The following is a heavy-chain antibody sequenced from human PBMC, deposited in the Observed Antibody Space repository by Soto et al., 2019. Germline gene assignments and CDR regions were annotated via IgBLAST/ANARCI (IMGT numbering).Heavy chain of an antibody. CDR3: ASVLELHYYYGMDV. CDR1: GYTFTSYG. CDR2: IIPIFGTA. J-gene: IGHJ6*02. D-gene: IGHD1-7*01. Sequence: ASVKVSCKASGYTFTSYGISWVRQAPGQGLEWMGGIIPIFGTANYAQKFQGRVTITADESTSTAYMELSSLRSEDTAVYYCASVLELHYYYGMDVWGQGTTVTVFS. V-gene: IGHV1-69*13.